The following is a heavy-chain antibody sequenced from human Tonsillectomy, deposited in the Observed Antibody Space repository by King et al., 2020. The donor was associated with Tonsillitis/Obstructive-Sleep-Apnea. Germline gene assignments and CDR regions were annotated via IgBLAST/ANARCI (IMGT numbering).Heavy chain of an antibody. CDR1: GYTSTSYA. CDR2: IYTNTVNP. D-gene: IGHD1-7*01. J-gene: IGHJ4*02. V-gene: IGHV7-4-1*02. CDR3: ARAGTGTTFVY. Sequence: VQLVESGSELKKPGASVKVSCKASGYTSTSYAMNWVRQTPGQGLEWMGWIYTNTVNPTYAQGFTGRFVFSLYTSVSTAYLQISSLKAEDTAVYYCARAGTGTTFVYWGQGTLVTVSS.